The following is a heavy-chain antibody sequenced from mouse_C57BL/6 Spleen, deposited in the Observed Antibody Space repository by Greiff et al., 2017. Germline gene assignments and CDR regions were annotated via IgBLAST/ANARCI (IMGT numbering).Heavy chain of an antibody. CDR1: GYTFTDYE. V-gene: IGHV1-15*01. CDR2: IDPETGGT. J-gene: IGHJ1*03. CDR3: TPYDGYWYFDV. D-gene: IGHD2-3*01. Sequence: QVQLQQSGAELVRPGASVTLSCKASGYTFTDYEMHWVKQTPVHGLEWIGAIDPETGGTASNQKFKGKAIVTADKSSSTAYMGLRSLTSEDSAVYYCTPYDGYWYFDVWGTGTTVTVSS.